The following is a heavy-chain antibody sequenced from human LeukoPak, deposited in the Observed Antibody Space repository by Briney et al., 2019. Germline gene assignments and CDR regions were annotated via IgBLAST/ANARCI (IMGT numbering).Heavy chain of an antibody. V-gene: IGHV1-69*10. Sequence: VASVKASCKTSGATFSNNAFSWVRQAPGQGLEWMGGVIPMLGTTNYAQNFQGRVTITADRSTVTVYMELNSLKSEDTAVYYCARGLFGVILIGQKQFYAMDVWGQGTTVTVSS. J-gene: IGHJ6*02. CDR2: VIPMLGTT. D-gene: IGHD3-3*01. CDR1: GATFSNNA. CDR3: ARGLFGVILIGQKQFYAMDV.